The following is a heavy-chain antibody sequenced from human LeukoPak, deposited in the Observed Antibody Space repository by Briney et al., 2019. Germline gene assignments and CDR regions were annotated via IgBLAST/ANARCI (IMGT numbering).Heavy chain of an antibody. CDR1: GYTFTSYD. J-gene: IGHJ3*02. CDR3: ARGQRVTPVTDHDAFDI. CDR2: MNPNSGNT. Sequence: ASVKVSCKASGYTFTSYDINWVRQATGQGLEWMGCMNPNSGNTGYAQKFQGRVTMTRNTSISTAYMELSSLRSEDTAVYYCARGQRVTPVTDHDAFDIWGQGTMVTVSS. V-gene: IGHV1-8*01. D-gene: IGHD4-17*01.